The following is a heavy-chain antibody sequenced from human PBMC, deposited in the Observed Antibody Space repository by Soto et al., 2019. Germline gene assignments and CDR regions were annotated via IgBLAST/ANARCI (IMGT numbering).Heavy chain of an antibody. CDR1: GGSIINGDTY. D-gene: IGHD2-15*01. J-gene: IGHJ4*02. CDR2: INYRGTT. Sequence: QVQLRESGPGLVKPSQTLSLTCTVSGGSIINGDTYLNWIRQHPEKGLEWMGYINYRGTTNYNPDLKSRILISIDTSKNQFSLRLTSVTAADTAVYYCARDAPGVAPYWGQGTLVTVSS. CDR3: ARDAPGVAPY. V-gene: IGHV4-31*03.